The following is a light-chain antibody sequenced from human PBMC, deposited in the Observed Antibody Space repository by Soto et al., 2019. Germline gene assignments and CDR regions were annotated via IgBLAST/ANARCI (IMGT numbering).Light chain of an antibody. CDR1: QSVSSY. Sequence: EIVLTQSPATLSLSPGERATLSCRASQSVSSYLAWSQQKPGQAPRLLIYDASNRATGVPARLSGSGSGTDFTLTISSLEPEDFAVYYCHPRSNWTFTFGPGTKVDVK. CDR2: DAS. V-gene: IGKV3-11*01. J-gene: IGKJ3*01. CDR3: HPRSNWTFT.